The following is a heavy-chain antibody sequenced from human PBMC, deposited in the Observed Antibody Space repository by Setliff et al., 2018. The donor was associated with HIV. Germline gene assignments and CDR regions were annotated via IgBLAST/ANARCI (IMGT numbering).Heavy chain of an antibody. J-gene: IGHJ4*02. V-gene: IGHV1-46*01. Sequence: ASVKVSCKASGYTFTSYYMHWVRQAPGQGLEWMGMVYPSDGSTSYAQKFQGRVTMTRDTSTSTIYMELNSLTPEDTAVYYCVRVDNYCSDSTCNGVGIDYWGQGTLVTVSS. CDR2: VYPSDGST. D-gene: IGHD2-2*01. CDR1: GYTFTSYY. CDR3: VRVDNYCSDSTCNGVGIDY.